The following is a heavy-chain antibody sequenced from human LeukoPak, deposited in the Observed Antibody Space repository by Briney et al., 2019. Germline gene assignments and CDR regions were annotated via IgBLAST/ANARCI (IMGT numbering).Heavy chain of an antibody. J-gene: IGHJ3*02. V-gene: IGHV1-2*02. D-gene: IGHD6-19*01. CDR3: ARDTSYSSGYYSGVFDI. CDR1: GYTFTGYY. CDR2: INPKTGAT. Sequence: GASVKVSCKASGYTFTGYYMHWVRQAPGQGLEWMGWINPKTGATNYERKFQGRVTMTRDTSKSTAYMELSRLRSDDTAVYYCARDTSYSSGYYSGVFDIWGQGTLVTVSS.